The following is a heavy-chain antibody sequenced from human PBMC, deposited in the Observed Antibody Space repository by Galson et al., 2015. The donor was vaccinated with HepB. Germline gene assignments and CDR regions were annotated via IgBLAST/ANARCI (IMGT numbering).Heavy chain of an antibody. CDR2: ISSSSSAI. CDR3: ARGTVLTSYDAFDI. D-gene: IGHD4-23*01. Sequence: SLRLSCAASGFTFTTYNMNWVRQAPGKGLEWVSSISSSSSAIFYADSVKGRFNIARDNAKNSLYLQMNSLSDEDTAVYYCARGTVLTSYDAFDIWGQGTKVIVSS. V-gene: IGHV3-48*02. CDR1: GFTFTTYN. J-gene: IGHJ3*02.